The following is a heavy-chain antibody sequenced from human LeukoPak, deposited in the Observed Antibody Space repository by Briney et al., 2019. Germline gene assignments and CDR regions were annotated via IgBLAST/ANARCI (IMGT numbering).Heavy chain of an antibody. CDR2: VSFDGNTT. V-gene: IGHV3-30*09. Sequence: GGSLRLSCAASGFTFRNYAMYWVRQAPGRGLEWAAVVSFDGNTTFYSDSVKGRFAISRDNSKNTLYLEMNSLRPEDTAVYYCARFRAATTRFGYWGQGTLVTVSS. D-gene: IGHD1/OR15-1a*01. CDR3: ARFRAATTRFGY. CDR1: GFTFRNYA. J-gene: IGHJ4*02.